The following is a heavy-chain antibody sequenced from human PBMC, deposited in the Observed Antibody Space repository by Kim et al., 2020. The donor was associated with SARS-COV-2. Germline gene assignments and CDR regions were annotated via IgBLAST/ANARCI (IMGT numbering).Heavy chain of an antibody. D-gene: IGHD3-16*02. CDR1: GFTFSSYA. Sequence: GGSLRLSCAASGFTFSSYAMSWVRQAPGKGLEWVSAISGSGGSTYYADSVKGRFTISRDNSKNTLYLQMNSLRAEDTAVYYCANRGDYVWGSYRDFFDYWGQGTLVTVSS. CDR3: ANRGDYVWGSYRDFFDY. J-gene: IGHJ4*02. V-gene: IGHV3-23*01. CDR2: ISGSGGST.